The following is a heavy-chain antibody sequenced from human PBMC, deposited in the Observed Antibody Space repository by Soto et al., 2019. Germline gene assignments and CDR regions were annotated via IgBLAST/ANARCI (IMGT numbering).Heavy chain of an antibody. CDR3: ARHGGWGYCSGGSCYDLGAFDI. D-gene: IGHD2-15*01. V-gene: IGHV4-39*01. Sequence: QLQLQESGPGLVKPSETLSLTCTVSGGSISSSSYYWGWIRQPPGKGLEWIGSIYYSGSTYYNPSLKSRVTISVDTSKNQFSLKLSSVTAADTAVYYCARHGGWGYCSGGSCYDLGAFDIWGQGTMVTVSS. CDR2: IYYSGST. J-gene: IGHJ3*02. CDR1: GGSISSSSYY.